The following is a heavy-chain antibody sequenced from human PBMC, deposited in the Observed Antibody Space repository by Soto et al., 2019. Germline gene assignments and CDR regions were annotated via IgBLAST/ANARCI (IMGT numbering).Heavy chain of an antibody. J-gene: IGHJ3*02. CDR3: ARGLCSGGSCYLPEDAFDI. CDR2: IYPGDSDT. Sequence: GESLKISCKGSGYSFTSYWIGWVRQMPGKGLEWMGIIYPGDSDTRYSPSFQGQVTISADKSISTAYLQWSSLKASDTAMYYCARGLCSGGSCYLPEDAFDIWGQGTMVTVSS. CDR1: GYSFTSYW. D-gene: IGHD2-15*01. V-gene: IGHV5-51*01.